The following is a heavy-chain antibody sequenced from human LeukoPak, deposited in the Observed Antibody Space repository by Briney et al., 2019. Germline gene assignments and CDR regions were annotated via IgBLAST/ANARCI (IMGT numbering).Heavy chain of an antibody. CDR3: ARVGVGARFDY. D-gene: IGHD1-26*01. CDR2: IKQDGSEK. CDR1: GFTFSSYW. V-gene: IGHV3-7*01. Sequence: GGSLRLSCAASGFTFSSYWMSWVRQAPGKGLEWVANIKQDGSEKYYVDSVKGRFTISRDNAKNLLYLQMNSLRAEDTAVYYCARVGVGARFDYWGQGTLVTVSS. J-gene: IGHJ4*02.